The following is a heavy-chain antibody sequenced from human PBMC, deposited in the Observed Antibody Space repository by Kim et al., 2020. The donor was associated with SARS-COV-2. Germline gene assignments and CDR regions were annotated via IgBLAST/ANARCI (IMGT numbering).Heavy chain of an antibody. CDR1: GFTVSSNY. D-gene: IGHD5-12*01. CDR3: GEGGGYLAY. Sequence: GGSLRLSCAASGFTVSSNYMSWVRQAPGKGLEWVSVINSGGSTNYEAPVRAGFTTSRTNPKNTRIFQINSRRAGERPVVYCGEGGGYLAYWAQGTLVT. V-gene: IGHV3-66*01. CDR2: INSGGST. J-gene: IGHJ4*02.